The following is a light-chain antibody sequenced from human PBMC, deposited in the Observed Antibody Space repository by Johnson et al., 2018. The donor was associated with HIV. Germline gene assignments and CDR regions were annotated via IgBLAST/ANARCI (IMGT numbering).Light chain of an antibody. V-gene: IGLV1-51*02. Sequence: QPVLTQPPSVSAAPGQKVTISCSGSSSNIGNNYVSWYQQLPGTAPKLLIYRNNQRPSGVPDRFSGSKSAASATLDITGLQSGDEADYYCGTWDSSLSAYVFGTGTKVTV. CDR2: RNN. CDR3: GTWDSSLSAYV. J-gene: IGLJ1*01. CDR1: SSNIGNNY.